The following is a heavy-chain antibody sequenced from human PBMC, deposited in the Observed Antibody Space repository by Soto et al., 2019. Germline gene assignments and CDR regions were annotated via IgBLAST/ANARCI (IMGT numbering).Heavy chain of an antibody. Sequence: GGSLRLSCGASGFTFSSYAMSWVRQAPGKGLEWVSLISGSGGSTYYTDSVKGRFTISRDNSKNTLYLQMNSLRAEDTAVYYCAKATRYTNGPGLDPWGQGTLVTVSS. CDR3: AKATRYTNGPGLDP. V-gene: IGHV3-23*01. CDR2: ISGSGGST. D-gene: IGHD2-8*01. J-gene: IGHJ5*02. CDR1: GFTFSSYA.